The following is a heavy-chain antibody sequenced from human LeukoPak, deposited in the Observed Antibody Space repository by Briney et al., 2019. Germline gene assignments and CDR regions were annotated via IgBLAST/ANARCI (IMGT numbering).Heavy chain of an antibody. J-gene: IGHJ4*02. CDR3: ARDAATRGYSYGSDDY. V-gene: IGHV3-66*02. Sequence: GGSLRLSCAASGFTVSSNYMSWVRQAPGKGLEWVSVIYSGGSTYYADSVKGRFTISRDNSKNTLYLQMNSLRAEDTAVYYCARDAATRGYSYGSDDYWGQGTLVTVSS. D-gene: IGHD5-18*01. CDR2: IYSGGST. CDR1: GFTVSSNY.